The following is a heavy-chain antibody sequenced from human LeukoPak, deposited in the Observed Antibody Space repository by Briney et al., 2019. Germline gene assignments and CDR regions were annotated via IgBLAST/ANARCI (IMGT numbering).Heavy chain of an antibody. J-gene: IGHJ5*02. Sequence: SVKVSCRASGGTFSSYAISWVRQAPGQGLEWMGRIIPMFGTANYAQKFQGRVTITTDESTSTAYMELSSLRSEDTAVYYCARSSPYPEPGWFDPWGQGTLVTVSS. CDR1: GGTFSSYA. V-gene: IGHV1-69*05. D-gene: IGHD1-14*01. CDR3: ARSSPYPEPGWFDP. CDR2: IIPMFGTA.